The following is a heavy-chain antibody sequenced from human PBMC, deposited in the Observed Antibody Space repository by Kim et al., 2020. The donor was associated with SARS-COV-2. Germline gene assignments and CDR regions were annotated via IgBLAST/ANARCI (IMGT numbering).Heavy chain of an antibody. CDR3: ASPNHY. V-gene: IGHV3-11*01. Sequence: GGSLRLSCAASGFTFSDYYFSWIRQAPGKGLEWVSYISDSGTTIHYADSVKGRFTISRDNAKNSLYLQMNSLRAEDTAVYYCASPNHYWGQGTLVTVSS. CDR2: ISDSGTTI. J-gene: IGHJ4*02. CDR1: GFTFSDYY.